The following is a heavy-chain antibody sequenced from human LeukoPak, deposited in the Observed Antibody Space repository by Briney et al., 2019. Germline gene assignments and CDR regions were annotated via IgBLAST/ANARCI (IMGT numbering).Heavy chain of an antibody. CDR3: AKASSPQWLVRDY. V-gene: IGHV3-30*18. CDR1: GFAFNIYW. CDR2: ISYDGSNK. D-gene: IGHD6-19*01. J-gene: IGHJ4*02. Sequence: PGGSLRLSCAASGFAFNIYWMTWVRQAPGKGLEWVAVISYDGSNKYYADSVKGRFTISRDNSKNTLYLQMNSLRAEDTAVYYCAKASSPQWLVRDYWGQGTLVTVSS.